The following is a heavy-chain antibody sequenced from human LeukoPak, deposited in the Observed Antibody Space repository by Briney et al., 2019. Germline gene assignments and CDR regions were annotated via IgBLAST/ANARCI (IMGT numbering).Heavy chain of an antibody. Sequence: PGGSLRLSCAASGFTVDSNYLSWVRQAPGKGLEWVSTIYTGGNTYYAASVKGWFTIFRDFSKNTVFLHMNSLRAEDTAMYYCARGDDSGYYDYFDYWGQGALVTVSS. J-gene: IGHJ4*02. CDR3: ARGDDSGYYDYFDY. D-gene: IGHD3-22*01. CDR2: IYTGGNT. CDR1: GFTVDSNY. V-gene: IGHV3-53*01.